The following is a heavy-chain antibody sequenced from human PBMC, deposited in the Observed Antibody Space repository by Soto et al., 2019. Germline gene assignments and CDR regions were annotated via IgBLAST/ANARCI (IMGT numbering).Heavy chain of an antibody. CDR1: GFTFSTYW. V-gene: IGHV3-7*01. CDR3: VCGGNFFIY. D-gene: IGHD3-16*01. J-gene: IGHJ4*02. Sequence: EVQLVESGGGLVQPGGSLRLSCAASGFTFSTYWMTWVRQPPGKGLEWVANMDQDGSETYYVDSVRGRLTVSRDNAKNSLYLQMNRLRVEDTAVYYCVCGGNFFIYWGQGTLVTVSP. CDR2: MDQDGSET.